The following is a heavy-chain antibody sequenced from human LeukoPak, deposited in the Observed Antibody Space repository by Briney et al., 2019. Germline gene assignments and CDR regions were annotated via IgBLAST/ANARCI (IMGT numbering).Heavy chain of an antibody. Sequence: GASVKVSCKASGYTFTSYGINWVRQATGQGLEWMGWMNPNSGNTGYAQKFQGRVTMTRNTSISTAYMELSSLRSEDTAVYYCAGNYYDSSGYSNWFDPWGQGTLVTVSS. V-gene: IGHV1-8*01. J-gene: IGHJ5*02. CDR3: AGNYYDSSGYSNWFDP. CDR2: MNPNSGNT. D-gene: IGHD3-22*01. CDR1: GYTFTSYG.